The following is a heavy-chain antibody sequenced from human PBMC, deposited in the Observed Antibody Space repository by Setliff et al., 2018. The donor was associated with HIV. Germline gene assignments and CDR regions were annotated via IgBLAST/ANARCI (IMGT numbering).Heavy chain of an antibody. Sequence: SETLSLTCTVSGGSISSYYWSWIRQPPGKGLEWIGYIYYSGSTNYNPSLKSRVTISVDTSKNQFSLKLSSVIAADTAVYYCARDYYDSSGYIFFPGLPDYWGQGTLVTVSS. CDR1: GGSISSYY. CDR2: IYYSGST. CDR3: ARDYYDSSGYIFFPGLPDY. V-gene: IGHV4-59*01. J-gene: IGHJ4*02. D-gene: IGHD3-22*01.